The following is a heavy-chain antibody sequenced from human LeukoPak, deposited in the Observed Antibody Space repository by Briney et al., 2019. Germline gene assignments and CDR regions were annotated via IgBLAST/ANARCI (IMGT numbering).Heavy chain of an antibody. J-gene: IGHJ5*02. CDR3: ARSPGIAAAGTEDNWFDP. Sequence: ASVKVSCKASGYTFTGYYMHWVRQAPGQGLEWMGWINPNSGGTNYAQKFQGWVTMTRDTSISAAYMELSRLRSDDTAVYYCARSPGIAAAGTEDNWFDPWGQGTLVTVSS. V-gene: IGHV1-2*04. CDR1: GYTFTGYY. CDR2: INPNSGGT. D-gene: IGHD6-13*01.